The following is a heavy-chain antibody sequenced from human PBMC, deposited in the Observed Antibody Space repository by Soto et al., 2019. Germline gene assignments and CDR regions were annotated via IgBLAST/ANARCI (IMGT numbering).Heavy chain of an antibody. CDR3: ARDFFRFFEWLSQPPYYYYGMDV. CDR2: INPNSGGT. Sequence: ASVKVSCKASGYTFTGYYMHWVRQAPGQGLEWMGWINPNSGGTNYAQKLQGWVTMTRDTSISTAYMELSRLRSDDTAVYYCARDFFRFFEWLSQPPYYYYGMDVWGQGTTVTVSS. V-gene: IGHV1-2*04. CDR1: GYTFTGYY. D-gene: IGHD3-3*01. J-gene: IGHJ6*02.